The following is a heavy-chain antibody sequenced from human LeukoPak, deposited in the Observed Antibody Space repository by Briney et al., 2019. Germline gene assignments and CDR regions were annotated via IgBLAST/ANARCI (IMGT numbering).Heavy chain of an antibody. D-gene: IGHD6-13*01. CDR1: GFTFSSCS. Sequence: GGSLRLSCAASGFTFSSCSMNWVRQAPGKGLEWVSSISSSSSYIYYADSVKGRFTISRDNAKNSLYLQMNSLRAEDTAVYYCARDRGQQLVLWADYYYYGMDVWGQGTTVTVSS. J-gene: IGHJ6*02. CDR2: ISSSSSYI. CDR3: ARDRGQQLVLWADYYYYGMDV. V-gene: IGHV3-21*01.